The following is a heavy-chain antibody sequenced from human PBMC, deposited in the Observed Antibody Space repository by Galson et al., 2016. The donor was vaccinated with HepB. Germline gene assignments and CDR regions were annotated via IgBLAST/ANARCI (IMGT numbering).Heavy chain of an antibody. CDR1: GFTVSSHH. V-gene: IGHV3-23*01. J-gene: IGHJ4*02. CDR3: AKSSTNYGPRHFDF. D-gene: IGHD3-10*01. CDR2: ISNTGGST. Sequence: SLRLSCAASGFTVSSHHMSWVRQAPGKGLEWVSAISNTGGSTYYANSVKGRLTISRDNSKNTLYLQMNSLRAEDTALYYCAKSSTNYGPRHFDFWGQGTLVTVSS.